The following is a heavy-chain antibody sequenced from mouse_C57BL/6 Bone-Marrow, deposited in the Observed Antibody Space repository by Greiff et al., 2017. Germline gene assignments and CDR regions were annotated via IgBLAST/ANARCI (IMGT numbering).Heavy chain of an antibody. CDR1: GFTFSNYC. V-gene: IGHV6-3*01. J-gene: IGHJ2*02. CDR3: TDCDSMDY. CDR2: IRLKSDNYAT. D-gene: IGHD2-10*02. Sequence: EVKVEESGGGLVQPGGSMKLSCVASGFTFSNYCMNWVRQSPEKGLEWVAQIRLKSDNYATHYAESVKGRFTISRDDSKSIVYLQMNNLRAEDPVIYYWTDCDSMDYWGQGTSLTVSS.